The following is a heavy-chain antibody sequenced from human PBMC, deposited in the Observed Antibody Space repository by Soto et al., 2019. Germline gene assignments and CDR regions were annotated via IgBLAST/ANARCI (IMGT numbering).Heavy chain of an antibody. J-gene: IGHJ6*02. CDR3: VRVCARGDGSVNSAMQI. V-gene: IGHV1-18*01. CDR2: ISANTGGT. CDR1: GYPFTNYD. D-gene: IGHD2-2*01. Sequence: QVQLVQSGVELKKPGASVRVSCKASGYPFTNYDISWVRQAPGHGLEWMGWISANTGGTIYAQKVRDRVTMTTDTSTSTAYIALWMARSDETAGDYCVRVCARGDGSVNSAMQICGQGTTVTVSS.